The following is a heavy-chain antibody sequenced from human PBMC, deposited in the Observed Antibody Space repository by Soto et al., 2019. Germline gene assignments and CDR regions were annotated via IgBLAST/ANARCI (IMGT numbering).Heavy chain of an antibody. V-gene: IGHV3-48*03. Sequence: PAGSLRLSCAASGFTFSSYEMNWVRQAPGKGLEWVSYISSSGSTIYYADSVKGRLTISRDNAKNSLYLQMNSLRAEDTAVYYCARDQSYGSGYYGMDVWGQGTTVTVSS. CDR1: GFTFSSYE. J-gene: IGHJ6*02. CDR2: ISSSGSTI. CDR3: ARDQSYGSGYYGMDV. D-gene: IGHD3-10*01.